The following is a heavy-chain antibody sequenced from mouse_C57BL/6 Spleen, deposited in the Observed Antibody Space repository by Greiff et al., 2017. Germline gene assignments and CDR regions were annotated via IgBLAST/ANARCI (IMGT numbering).Heavy chain of an antibody. CDR1: GYTFTSYW. J-gene: IGHJ4*01. CDR2: IDPSDSYT. V-gene: IGHV1-59*01. CDR3: ARGSSGYVVGMDY. D-gene: IGHD3-2*02. Sequence: QVQLQQPGAELVRPGTSVKLSCKASGYTFTSYWMHWVKQRPGQGLEWIGVIDPSDSYTNSNQKFKGKATLTVDTSSSTAYMQLSSLTAEDSAVYYCARGSSGYVVGMDYWGQGTSVTVSS.